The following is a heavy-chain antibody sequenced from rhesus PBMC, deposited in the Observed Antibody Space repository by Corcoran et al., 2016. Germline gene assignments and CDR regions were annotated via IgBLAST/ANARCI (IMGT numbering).Heavy chain of an antibody. V-gene: IGHV4-76*01. CDR1: GGSISSGYD. CDR3: ARVPIAAAGEYFEF. D-gene: IGHD6-31*01. Sequence: QVQLQESGPGVVKPSETLSLTCAVSGGSISSGYDWSWIRQPPGKGLEWIGYIYGSSGSTNYNPSLKNRVTISKDVSKNQFSLKLSSVTAADTAVYYCARVPIAAAGEYFEFWGQGALVTVSS. J-gene: IGHJ1*01. CDR2: IYGSSGST.